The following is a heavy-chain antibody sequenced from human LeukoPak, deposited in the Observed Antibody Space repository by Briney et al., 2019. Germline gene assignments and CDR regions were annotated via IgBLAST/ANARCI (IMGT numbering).Heavy chain of an antibody. Sequence: GGSLRLSCAASGFPFSSYSMSWVRQARGKALEWVSGIVGTTGTTYYADSVKGRFTISRDKSKNTLYLEMNSLRAEDTAVYYCVKDLSSWLPGVFDYWGQGTLVTVSS. CDR1: GFPFSSYS. J-gene: IGHJ4*02. V-gene: IGHV3-23*01. CDR3: VKDLSSWLPGVFDY. CDR2: IVGTTGTT. D-gene: IGHD6-13*01.